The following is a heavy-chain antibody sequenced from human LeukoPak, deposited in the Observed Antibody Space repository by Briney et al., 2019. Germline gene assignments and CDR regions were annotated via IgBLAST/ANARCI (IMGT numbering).Heavy chain of an antibody. CDR1: GFTFSSYW. Sequence: GSLRLSCAASGFTFSSYWMSWVRQAPGKGLEWIGSICYSGSTYYNPSLKSRVTISVDTSKNQFSLKLCSVTAADTAVYYCAGDNPIGPYDSSGLSAFDIWGQGTMVTVSS. J-gene: IGHJ3*02. CDR2: ICYSGST. V-gene: IGHV4-39*07. D-gene: IGHD3-22*01. CDR3: AGDNPIGPYDSSGLSAFDI.